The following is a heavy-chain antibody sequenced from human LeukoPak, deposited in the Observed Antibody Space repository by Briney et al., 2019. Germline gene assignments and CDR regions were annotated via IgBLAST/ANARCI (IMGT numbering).Heavy chain of an antibody. J-gene: IGHJ4*02. Sequence: SETLSLTCTVSGGSISSSSYYWGWIRQPPGKGLEWIGSIYYSGSTYYNPSLKSRVTISVDTSKNQFSLKLSSVTAADTAVYYCARQSLYSSGWYRKGIDYWGQGTLVTVSS. CDR1: GGSISSSSYY. D-gene: IGHD6-19*01. CDR2: IYYSGST. V-gene: IGHV4-39*01. CDR3: ARQSLYSSGWYRKGIDY.